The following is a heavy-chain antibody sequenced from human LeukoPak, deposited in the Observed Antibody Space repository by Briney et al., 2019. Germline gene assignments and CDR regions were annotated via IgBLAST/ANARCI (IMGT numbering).Heavy chain of an antibody. CDR3: ARGREEAFDI. J-gene: IGHJ3*02. CDR1: GGSFSGYY. Sequence: SEILSLTCAVYGGSFSGYYWSWIRQPPGKGLEWIGEINHSGSTNYNPSLKSRVTISVDTSKNQFSLKLSSVTAADTAVYYCARGREEAFDIWGQGTMVTVSS. CDR2: INHSGST. V-gene: IGHV4-34*01.